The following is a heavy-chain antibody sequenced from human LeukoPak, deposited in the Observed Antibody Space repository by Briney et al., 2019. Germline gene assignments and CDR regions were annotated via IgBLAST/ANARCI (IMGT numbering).Heavy chain of an antibody. J-gene: IGHJ3*02. D-gene: IGHD3-22*01. CDR3: AIYDSSGYRTGTDAFDI. V-gene: IGHV1-8*03. CDR2: MNPNSGNT. CDR1: GYTFTSYD. Sequence: ASVKVSCKASGYTFTSYDINWARQATGQGLEWMGWMNPNSGNTGYAQKFQGRVTITRNTSISTAYMELSSLRSEDTAVYYCAIYDSSGYRTGTDAFDIWGQGTMVTVSS.